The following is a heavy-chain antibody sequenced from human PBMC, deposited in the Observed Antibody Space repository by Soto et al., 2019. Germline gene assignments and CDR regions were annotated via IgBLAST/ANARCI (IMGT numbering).Heavy chain of an antibody. D-gene: IGHD2-21*01. CDR1: GFTFSDTL. Sequence: QVQLVQSGAELKKPGASVNISCQASGFTFSDTLINWVRQGPGQRLEWMGWINPANGNTRYSESFQGRVTISSLSSASTAYVALRHLTSEDTAVYYYARDILCVCSRENDAFYVRGQGTMISVTS. CDR2: INPANGNT. J-gene: IGHJ3*01. V-gene: IGHV1-3*01. CDR3: ARDILCVCSRENDAFYV.